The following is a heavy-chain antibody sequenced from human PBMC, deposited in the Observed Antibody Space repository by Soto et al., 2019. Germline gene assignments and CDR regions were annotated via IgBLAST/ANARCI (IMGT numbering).Heavy chain of an antibody. CDR1: GGTFSSYA. Sequence: SVKVSCKASGGTFSSYAISWVRQAPGQGLEWMGGIIPIFGTANYAQKFQGRVTITADESTSTAYMELSSLRSEDTAVYYCARVRDGYNNYYFDFWGQAILVTVSS. J-gene: IGHJ4*02. CDR3: ARVRDGYNNYYFDF. D-gene: IGHD5-12*01. V-gene: IGHV1-69*13. CDR2: IIPIFGTA.